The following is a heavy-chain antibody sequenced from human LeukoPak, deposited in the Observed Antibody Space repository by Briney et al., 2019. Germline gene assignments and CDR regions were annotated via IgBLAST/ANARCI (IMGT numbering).Heavy chain of an antibody. V-gene: IGHV3-7*05. CDR1: GFTFSRYW. D-gene: IGHD3-22*01. J-gene: IGHJ4*02. Sequence: PGGPLRLSCAASGFTFSRYWMDWVRQAPGKGLEWVASIKSDGSDKYYVDSVKGRFTVSKDHAKNSLYLQMNSLPAEGTAIYYCARHRGEGSGYSDYWGQGTLVTVSS. CDR3: ARHRGEGSGYSDY. CDR2: IKSDGSDK.